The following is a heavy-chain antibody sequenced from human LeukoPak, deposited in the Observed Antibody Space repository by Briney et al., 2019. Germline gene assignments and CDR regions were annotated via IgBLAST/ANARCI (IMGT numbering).Heavy chain of an antibody. Sequence: GESLKISCKASGYSFSSYWIGWVRQMPGKGPEWMGIFCPGDSDTRFSPSFQGQVTFSADKSISTVYLQWSSLKASDTAMYYCATLQGRRFDYWGQGTLVTVSS. J-gene: IGHJ4*02. CDR2: FCPGDSDT. CDR3: ATLQGRRFDY. D-gene: IGHD2-15*01. CDR1: GYSFSSYW. V-gene: IGHV5-51*01.